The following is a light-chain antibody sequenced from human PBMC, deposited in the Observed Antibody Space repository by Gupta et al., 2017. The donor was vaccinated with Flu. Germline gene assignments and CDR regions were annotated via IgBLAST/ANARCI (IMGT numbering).Light chain of an antibody. CDR2: RNN. CDR1: TDNVGNKE. V-gene: IGLV10-54*04. J-gene: IGLJ3*02. CDR3: AAREHSHSGWV. Sequence: ATITCTGTTDNVGNKEAVWLQQPTAHPPNLLFYRNNSRHSGIAERFSASTSGNTASITTTRLQSEEEADYYCAAREHSHSGWVFGGGTKLTVL.